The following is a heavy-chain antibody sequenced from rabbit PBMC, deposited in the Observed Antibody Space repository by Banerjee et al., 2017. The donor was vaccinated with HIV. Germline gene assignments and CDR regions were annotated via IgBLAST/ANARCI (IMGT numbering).Heavy chain of an antibody. D-gene: IGHD2-1*01. CDR2: IDPVLGVT. J-gene: IGHJ4*01. CDR1: GFDFSSSYY. Sequence: QLKEIGGGMVQPGGSLTLSRKASGFDFSSSYYMSWVRQAPGKGLEWIGYIDPVLGVTYYASWAKGRFTISSHNAQNTLYLQLNSLTAADTATYFCAREDDDYGDYYFDLWGQGTLVTVS. CDR3: AREDDDYGDYYFDL. V-gene: IGHV1S7*01.